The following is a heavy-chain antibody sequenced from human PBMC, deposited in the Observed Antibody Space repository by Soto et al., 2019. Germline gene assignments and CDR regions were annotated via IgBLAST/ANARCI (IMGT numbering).Heavy chain of an antibody. D-gene: IGHD2-15*01. CDR3: ERYSCSGGSSYPDPTYYSYGMDV. Sequence: QVQLVQSGAEVKKPGSSVKVSCKASGGTFSSYAISWVRQVPGQGLEWMGGIIPIFGTANYAQKFQGRVTITADEATSTAYMELSSLRSEDTAVYYCERYSCSGGSSYPDPTYYSYGMDVWGQGTTVTVPS. V-gene: IGHV1-69*01. CDR2: IIPIFGTA. J-gene: IGHJ6*02. CDR1: GGTFSSYA.